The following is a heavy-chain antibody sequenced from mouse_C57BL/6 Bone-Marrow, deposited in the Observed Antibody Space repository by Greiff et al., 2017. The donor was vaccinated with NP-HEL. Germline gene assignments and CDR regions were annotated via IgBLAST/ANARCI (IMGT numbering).Heavy chain of an antibody. CDR3: TTFYDGPLVAY. V-gene: IGHV14-4*01. J-gene: IGHJ3*01. Sequence: VQLQQSGAELVRPGASVKLSCTASGFNIKDDYMHWVKQRPEQGLEWIGWIDPENGDTEYASKFQGKATITADTSSNTAYLQLSSLTSEDTAVYYCTTFYDGPLVAYWGQGTLVTVSA. CDR1: GFNIKDDY. D-gene: IGHD2-3*01. CDR2: IDPENGDT.